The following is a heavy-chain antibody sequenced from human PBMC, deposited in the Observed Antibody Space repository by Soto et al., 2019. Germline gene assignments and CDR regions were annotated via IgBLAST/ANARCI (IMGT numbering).Heavy chain of an antibody. CDR3: ARAKLRFGEHYYYMDV. V-gene: IGHV4-59*01. CDR2: IYYSGST. D-gene: IGHD3-10*01. CDR1: GGSISSYY. J-gene: IGHJ6*03. Sequence: QVQLQESGPGLVKPSETLSLTCTVSGGSISSYYWSWIRQPPGKGLEWIGYIYYSGSTNYNPSLKSRVTISVDTSKNQFSLKLSSVTAADTAVYYCARAKLRFGEHYYYMDVWGKGTTVTVSS.